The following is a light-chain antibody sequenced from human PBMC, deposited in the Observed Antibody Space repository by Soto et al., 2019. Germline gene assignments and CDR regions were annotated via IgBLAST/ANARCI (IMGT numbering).Light chain of an antibody. J-gene: IGKJ1*01. CDR1: QSISSW. V-gene: IGKV1-5*03. CDR3: QQFET. Sequence: DIQMTQSPSTLSASVGDRVTITCRASQSISSWLAWYQQKPGKAPKLLIYKASSLESGVPTRFSGSESGTDFTLTISSLQPDDFATYYCQQFETFGQGTKVEIK. CDR2: KAS.